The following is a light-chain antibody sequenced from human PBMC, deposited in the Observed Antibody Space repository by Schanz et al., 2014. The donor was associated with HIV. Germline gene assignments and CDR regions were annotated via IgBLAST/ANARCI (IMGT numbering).Light chain of an antibody. CDR3: SSFTYTSTPVV. CDR1: SSDVGGYNY. CDR2: DVT. V-gene: IGLV2-11*01. J-gene: IGLJ2*01. Sequence: QSALTQPRSVSGSPGQSVTISCTGTSSDVGGYNYVSWYQHPPGKAPKLIIYDVTKRPSGVPDRFSGSKSGNTASLTISGLQADDEADYYCSSFTYTSTPVVFGGGTKLTVL.